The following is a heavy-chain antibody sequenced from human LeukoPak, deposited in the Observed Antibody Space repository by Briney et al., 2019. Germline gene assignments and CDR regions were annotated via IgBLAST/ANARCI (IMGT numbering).Heavy chain of an antibody. CDR3: ARVLGSGQNYYYYYMDV. CDR2: ISYDGSNK. J-gene: IGHJ6*03. CDR1: GFTFSSYA. D-gene: IGHD6-19*01. Sequence: GGSLRLSCAASGFTFSSYAMHWVRQAPGKGLEWVAVISYDGSNKYYADSVKGRFTISRDNSENTLYLQMNSLRAEDTAVYYCARVLGSGQNYYYYYMDVWGKGTTVTVSS. V-gene: IGHV3-30*04.